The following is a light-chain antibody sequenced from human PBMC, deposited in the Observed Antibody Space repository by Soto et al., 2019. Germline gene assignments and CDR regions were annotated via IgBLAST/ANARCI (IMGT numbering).Light chain of an antibody. J-gene: IGLJ2*01. Sequence: SYELTQPPSVSVSPGQTASITCSGDKLGDKYACWYQQKPGQSPVLVIYXXXKRPXGXPEXFXGXNSGNTATLTISGTQAMDEADYYCQAWDSSTAVVFGGGTKLTVL. CDR1: KLGDKY. CDR3: QAWDSSTAVV. V-gene: IGLV3-1*01. CDR2: XXX.